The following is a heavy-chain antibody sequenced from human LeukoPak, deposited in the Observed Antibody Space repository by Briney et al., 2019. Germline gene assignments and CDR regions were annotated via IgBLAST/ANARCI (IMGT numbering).Heavy chain of an antibody. CDR3: ARGFRDIVATIATGYYYGMDV. CDR1: GYTLTNYY. D-gene: IGHD5-12*01. J-gene: IGHJ6*02. CDR2: INPSGGST. V-gene: IGHV1-46*01. Sequence: ASVKVSCKASGYTLTNYYMHWVRQAPGQGLEWMGIINPSGGSTSYAQKFQGRVTMTRDTSTSTVYMELSSLRSDDTAVYCCARGFRDIVATIATGYYYGMDVWGQGTTVTVSS.